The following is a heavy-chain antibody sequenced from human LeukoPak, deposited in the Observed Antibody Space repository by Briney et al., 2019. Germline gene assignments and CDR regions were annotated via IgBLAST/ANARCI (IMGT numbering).Heavy chain of an antibody. CDR2: IYYSGST. V-gene: IGHV4-59*08. Sequence: SETLCLTCTVSGGSISSYYWSWIRQPPGKGLEWIGYIYYSGSTNYNPSLKSRVTISVDTSKNQFSLKLSSVTAADTAVYYCASQQFGGYGSNWFDPWGQGTLVTVSS. CDR1: GGSISSYY. D-gene: IGHD5-12*01. J-gene: IGHJ5*02. CDR3: ASQQFGGYGSNWFDP.